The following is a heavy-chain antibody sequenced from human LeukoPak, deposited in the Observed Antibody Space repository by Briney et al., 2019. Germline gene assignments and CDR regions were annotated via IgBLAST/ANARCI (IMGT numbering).Heavy chain of an antibody. Sequence: PGGSLRLSCAASGFTVSTNYMAWVRQAPGKGLEWVSVMYSGGSTYYADSVKGRFTLSRDNSKNTLYLQMNSLRAEDTAVYYCARELNIVTTTQYYFDYWGQGTLDTVSS. D-gene: IGHD5-12*01. CDR2: MYSGGST. CDR1: GFTVSTNY. J-gene: IGHJ4*02. CDR3: ARELNIVTTTQYYFDY. V-gene: IGHV3-66*01.